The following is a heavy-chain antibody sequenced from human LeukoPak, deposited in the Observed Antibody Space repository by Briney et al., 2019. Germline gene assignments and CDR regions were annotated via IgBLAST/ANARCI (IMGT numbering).Heavy chain of an antibody. CDR3: ARGKQLVQAIDY. CDR1: GFTFSSYE. D-gene: IGHD6-13*01. Sequence: GGSLRLSCAASGFTFSSYEMNWVRQAPGKGLEWVSYISSSGSTIYYADSVKGRFTISRDNAKNSLYLQMNSLRAEDTAVYYCARGKQLVQAIDYWGQGTLVTVSS. V-gene: IGHV3-48*03. J-gene: IGHJ4*02. CDR2: ISSSGSTI.